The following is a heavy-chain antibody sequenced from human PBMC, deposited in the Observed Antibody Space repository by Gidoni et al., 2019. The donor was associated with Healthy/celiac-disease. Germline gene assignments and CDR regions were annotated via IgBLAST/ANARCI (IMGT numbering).Heavy chain of an antibody. CDR1: GFPFGDYY. J-gene: IGHJ2*01. D-gene: IGHD2-21*02. V-gene: IGHV3-11*01. CDR3: AGGVVVTANRYFDL. CDR2: ISSRGSTI. Sequence: QVQLVESGGGLVKPGGSLRLACAASGFPFGDYYMSWIRQAPGKGLVWVSSISSRGSTIYYADSVKCRFTISRDNAKNSVYLQMNSLRAEDTAVYYCAGGVVVTANRYFDLWGRGTLVTVSS.